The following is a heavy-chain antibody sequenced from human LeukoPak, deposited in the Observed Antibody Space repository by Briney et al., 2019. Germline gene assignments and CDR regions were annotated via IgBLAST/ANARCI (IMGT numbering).Heavy chain of an antibody. CDR3: ARLHLFWEADY. Sequence: GESLKISCTGSGYSFTSYWIGGVRQMPGKGLEWMGIIYPGDSDTGDSSSLQGQVTISADKSISTAYLQWSSLKASDTAMYYCARLHLFWEADYWGQGTLVTVSS. CDR1: GYSFTSYW. CDR2: IYPGDSDT. D-gene: IGHD3-3*01. V-gene: IGHV5-51*01. J-gene: IGHJ4*02.